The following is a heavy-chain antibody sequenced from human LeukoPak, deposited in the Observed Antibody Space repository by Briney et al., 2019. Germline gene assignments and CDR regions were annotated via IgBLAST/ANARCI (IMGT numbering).Heavy chain of an antibody. CDR1: GYTFTGYY. J-gene: IGHJ4*02. CDR2: INPNSGGT. Sequence: ASVKVSCKASGYTFTGYYMHWVRQAPGQGLEWMGWINPNSGGTNYAQKFQGWVTMTRDTSISTAYMELSRLRSDDTAVYYCARGLGSSWCYFDYWGQGTLVTVSS. V-gene: IGHV1-2*04. D-gene: IGHD6-13*01. CDR3: ARGLGSSWCYFDY.